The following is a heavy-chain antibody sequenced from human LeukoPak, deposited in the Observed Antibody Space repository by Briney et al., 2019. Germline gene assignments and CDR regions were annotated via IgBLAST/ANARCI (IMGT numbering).Heavy chain of an antibody. CDR1: GYSFTSYW. D-gene: IGHD3-3*01. Sequence: GESLKISCKGSGYSFTSYWIGWVRQMPEKGLGWMGIIYPSDSETRYSPSFQGQVTISADKSISTAYLQWSSLKASDTAMYYCARVFWSDSYYYMDVWGKGTTVTVSS. CDR2: IYPSDSET. V-gene: IGHV5-51*01. CDR3: ARVFWSDSYYYMDV. J-gene: IGHJ6*03.